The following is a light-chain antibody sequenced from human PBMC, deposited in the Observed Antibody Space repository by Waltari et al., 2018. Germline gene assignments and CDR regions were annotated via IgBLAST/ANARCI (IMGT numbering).Light chain of an antibody. CDR3: YSYAGGSV. CDR1: SSGVGVSNL. V-gene: IGLV2-23*02. CDR2: EVS. Sequence: QSALTQPAPVSGSPGQSITISCTGRSSGVGVSNLVSWYLQHPGKAPKLIIYEVSKRPSGVSNRFSGSKSGNTASLTISGLQAEDEADYYCYSYAGGSVFGTGTKVTVL. J-gene: IGLJ1*01.